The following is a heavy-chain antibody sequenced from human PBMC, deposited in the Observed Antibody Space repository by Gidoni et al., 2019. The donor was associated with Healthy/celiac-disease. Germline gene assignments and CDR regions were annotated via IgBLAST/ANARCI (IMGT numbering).Heavy chain of an antibody. J-gene: IGHJ4*02. CDR3: TTDIILGSNWGPQLDY. CDR1: GFTFRTAC. Sequence: EVQLVESGGGLVKPGGSLRLPCAASGFTFRTACVSWVRQAPGKGLEWVGRIKSKTDGGTTDYAAPVKGRFTISRDDSKNTLYLQMNSLKTEDTAVYYCTTDIILGSNWGPQLDYWGQGTLVTVSS. D-gene: IGHD7-27*01. V-gene: IGHV3-15*01. CDR2: IKSKTDGGTT.